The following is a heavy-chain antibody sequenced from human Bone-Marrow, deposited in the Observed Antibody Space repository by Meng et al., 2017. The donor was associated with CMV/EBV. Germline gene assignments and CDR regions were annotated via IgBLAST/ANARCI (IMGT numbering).Heavy chain of an antibody. CDR2: IYSGGNT. D-gene: IGHD3-10*01. J-gene: IGHJ5*02. CDR1: GFTVGSDY. CDR3: TQVLLWFGGLPKP. Sequence: GESLKISCAASGFTVGSDYMSWVRQAPGKGLEWVSIIYSGGNTYYADSVKGRFTISRDNSKNTVYLQMNSLRVEDTAVYYCTQVLLWFGGLPKPWGQGTLVTVSS. V-gene: IGHV3-66*02.